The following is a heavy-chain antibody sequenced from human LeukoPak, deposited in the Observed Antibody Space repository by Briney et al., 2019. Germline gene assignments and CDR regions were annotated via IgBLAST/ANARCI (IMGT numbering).Heavy chain of an antibody. D-gene: IGHD3-3*01. CDR3: AGSYDFWSGYYGWFDP. Sequence: PSETLSLTCTVSGGSISSYYWSWIRQPPGKGLEWIGYIYYGGSTNYNPSLKSRVTISVDTSKNQFSLKLSSVTAADTAVYYCAGSYDFWSGYYGWFDPWGQGTLVTVSS. J-gene: IGHJ5*02. CDR2: IYYGGST. CDR1: GGSISSYY. V-gene: IGHV4-59*01.